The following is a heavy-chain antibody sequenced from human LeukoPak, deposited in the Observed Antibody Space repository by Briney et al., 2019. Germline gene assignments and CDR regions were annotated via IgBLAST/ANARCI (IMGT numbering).Heavy chain of an antibody. Sequence: GGSLRLSCVASGFIFSTYEMNWVRQAPGKGLEWVSYISRSGNTIYYADSVKGRFTISRDNAKNSLSLQMNSLRAEDTAVYYCAGGPDYDFWSGWGYYYYYYMDVWGKGTTVTVSS. V-gene: IGHV3-48*03. CDR3: AGGPDYDFWSGWGYYYYYYMDV. J-gene: IGHJ6*03. CDR2: ISRSGNTI. CDR1: GFIFSTYE. D-gene: IGHD3-3*01.